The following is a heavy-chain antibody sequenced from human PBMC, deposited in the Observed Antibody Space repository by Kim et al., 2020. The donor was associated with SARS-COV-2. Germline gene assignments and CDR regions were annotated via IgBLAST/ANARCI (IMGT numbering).Heavy chain of an antibody. CDR2: ISGSGDRA. CDR1: GFPFITYA. J-gene: IGHJ4*02. Sequence: GGSLRLSCAASGFPFITYAMNWVRQAPGKGLEWVSVISGSGDRAYYADSVKGRFTISRDNSKNTLYLQMNSLRAEDTAVYYCAKGTTQVWQQPFDWGQGTLVTVSS. D-gene: IGHD2-2*01. CDR3: AKGTTQVWQQPFD. V-gene: IGHV3-23*01.